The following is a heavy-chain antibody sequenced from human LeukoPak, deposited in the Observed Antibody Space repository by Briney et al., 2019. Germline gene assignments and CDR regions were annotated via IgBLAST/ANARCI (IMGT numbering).Heavy chain of an antibody. J-gene: IGHJ4*02. V-gene: IGHV4-34*01. D-gene: IGHD3-16*01. CDR1: GGSFSGYH. Sequence: PSETLSLTCAVNGGSFSGYHWTWIRKPPGKGLEWVGEITDTGSTNYNPSLKSRVTMSVDTSKNHFSLNLRSVTAADTAAYYCARGLGGPRMGDWGQGTLVTVSS. CDR3: ARGLGGPRMGD. CDR2: ITDTGST.